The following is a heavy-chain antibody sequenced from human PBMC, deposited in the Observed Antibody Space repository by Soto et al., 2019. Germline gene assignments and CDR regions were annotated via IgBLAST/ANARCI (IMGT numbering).Heavy chain of an antibody. V-gene: IGHV4-59*01. CDR2: IYYSGST. CDR3: ARGSGWYRGFYFDY. Sequence: PEETLSLTCPVSGCSISSYYWSWIRQPPGKGLEWIGYIYYSGSTNYNPSLKSRVTISVDTSKNQFSLKLSSVTAADTAVYYCARGSGWYRGFYFDYWGQGTLVTVPS. CDR1: GCSISSYY. J-gene: IGHJ4*02. D-gene: IGHD6-19*01.